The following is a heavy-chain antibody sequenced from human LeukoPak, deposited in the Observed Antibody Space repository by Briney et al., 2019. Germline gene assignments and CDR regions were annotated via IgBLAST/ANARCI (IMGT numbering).Heavy chain of an antibody. CDR3: AKDLVRGIYYYGMDV. Sequence: GGSLRLPCAASGFTFSSYAMHWVRQAPGKGLEWVAAISYDGSNKYYADSVKGRFTISRDNSKNTLYLQMNSLRAEDTALYYCAKDLVRGIYYYGMDVWGQGTTVTVSS. CDR2: ISYDGSNK. CDR1: GFTFSSYA. J-gene: IGHJ6*02. V-gene: IGHV3-30-3*01. D-gene: IGHD3-10*01.